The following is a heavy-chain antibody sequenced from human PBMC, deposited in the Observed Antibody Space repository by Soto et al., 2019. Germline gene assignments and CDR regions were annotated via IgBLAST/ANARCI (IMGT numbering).Heavy chain of an antibody. CDR1: VFTFNKYA. CDR3: AKDRLGGNFDY. CDR2: ISGTGGST. V-gene: IGHV3-23*01. J-gene: IGHJ4*02. Sequence: PWGSLRLSCAASVFTFNKYARNWVRQAPGKGLEWVATISGTGGSTYYADSVKGRFTISRDNSKNTLYLQMNSLRVEDTAVYYCAKDRLGGNFDYWGQGTQVTVS.